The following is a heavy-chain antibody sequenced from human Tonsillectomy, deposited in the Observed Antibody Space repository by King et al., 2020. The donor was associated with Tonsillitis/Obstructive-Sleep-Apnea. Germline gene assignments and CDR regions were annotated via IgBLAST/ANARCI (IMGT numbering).Heavy chain of an antibody. CDR2: IYYSGST. V-gene: IGHV4-59*08. CDR3: ARRDYYGSGSYYNRNDAFDI. Sequence: QLQESGPGLVKPSETLSLTCTVSGGSISSYYWSWLRQPPGKGLEWIGYIYYSGSTNYNPSLKSRVTISVDTSKNQFSLKLSSVTAADTAVYYCARRDYYGSGSYYNRNDAFDIWGQGTMVTVSS. J-gene: IGHJ3*02. D-gene: IGHD3-10*01. CDR1: GGSISSYY.